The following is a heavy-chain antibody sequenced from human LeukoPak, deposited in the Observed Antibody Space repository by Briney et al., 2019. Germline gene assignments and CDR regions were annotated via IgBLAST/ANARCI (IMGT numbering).Heavy chain of an antibody. V-gene: IGHV3-21*01. CDR3: ARRASTERGHSYGLDY. J-gene: IGHJ4*02. CDR2: ISFSGNYI. D-gene: IGHD5-18*01. CDR1: GFSFSSYS. Sequence: PGRSLRLSCVASGFSFSSYSMNWVRQAPGKGLEWVSSISFSGNYIYYADSVRGRITLSRDNAKNSLFLQMNSLRAEDTAVYYCARRASTERGHSYGLDYWGQGTLVTVSS.